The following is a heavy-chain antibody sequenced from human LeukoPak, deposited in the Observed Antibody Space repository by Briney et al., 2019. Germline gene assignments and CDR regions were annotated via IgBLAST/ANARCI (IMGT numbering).Heavy chain of an antibody. V-gene: IGHV3-48*03. D-gene: IGHD4-17*01. J-gene: IGHJ4*02. CDR2: ISSSGSTI. Sequence: PGGSLRLSCAASGFTFSSYEMMWVRQAPGKGLDWVSYISSSGSTIYYADAVKGRFTISRDNAKNSLYLQMNSLRAEDTAAYYCASAYVNYGDYAILDYWGQGTLVTVSS. CDR3: ASAYVNYGDYAILDY. CDR1: GFTFSSYE.